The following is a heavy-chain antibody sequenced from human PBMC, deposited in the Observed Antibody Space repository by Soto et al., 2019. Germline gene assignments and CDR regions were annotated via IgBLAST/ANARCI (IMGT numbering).Heavy chain of an antibody. J-gene: IGHJ4*02. CDR3: ARLPVADLYRDY. CDR1: GGTFSSYA. CDR2: IIPIFGTA. V-gene: IGHV1-69*12. Sequence: QVQLVQSGAEAKKPGSSVKVSCKASGGTFSSYAISWVRQAPGQGLEWMGGIIPIFGTANYAQKFQGRVTITADESTSTAYMALSRLRSEDTAVYYCARLPVADLYRDYWGQGTLVTVSS. D-gene: IGHD6-19*01.